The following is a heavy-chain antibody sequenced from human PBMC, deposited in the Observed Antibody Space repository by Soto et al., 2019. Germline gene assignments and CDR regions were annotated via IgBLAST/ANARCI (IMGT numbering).Heavy chain of an antibody. CDR2: IYYAGST. CDR1: DGSLSPNS. V-gene: IGHV4-59*08. CDR3: ARLGAYYQALDS. Sequence: PSETLSLTCTVSDGSLSPNSWSWIRQSPGKGLEWIGYIYYAGSTTYNPSLKSRITTSLDTSQNEVSLKLSSVTAADTAVYYCARLGAYYQALDSWGRGTLVT. D-gene: IGHD3-22*01. J-gene: IGHJ4*02.